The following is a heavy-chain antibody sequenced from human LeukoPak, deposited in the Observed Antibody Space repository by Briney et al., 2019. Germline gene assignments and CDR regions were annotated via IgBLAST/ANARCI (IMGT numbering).Heavy chain of an antibody. V-gene: IGHV5-51*01. J-gene: IGHJ3*02. CDR2: IDPGDSNT. CDR1: GYIFTNYR. CDR3: ARRGSSTSDAVDI. Sequence: GASLEISCQASGYIFTNYRIGGVRQLPGKGLEWMGIIDPGDSNTKYSPSLQDQVLISADKSVSTTYLHWGSLQASDTAMYFCARRGSSTSDAVDIWGQGTMVTVS. D-gene: IGHD3-10*01.